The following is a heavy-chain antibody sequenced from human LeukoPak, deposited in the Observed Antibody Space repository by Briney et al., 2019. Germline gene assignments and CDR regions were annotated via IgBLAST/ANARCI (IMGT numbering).Heavy chain of an antibody. CDR3: AKVVSGRYFADY. V-gene: IGHV3-23*01. Sequence: GGSLRLSCAASGFTFSSYAMSWVRQAPGKGLEWVSAISGSGGSTYYAGSVKGRFTISRDNSKNTLYLQMNSLRAEDTAVYYCAKVVSGRYFADYWGQGTLVTVSS. D-gene: IGHD6-19*01. CDR1: GFTFSSYA. CDR2: ISGSGGST. J-gene: IGHJ4*02.